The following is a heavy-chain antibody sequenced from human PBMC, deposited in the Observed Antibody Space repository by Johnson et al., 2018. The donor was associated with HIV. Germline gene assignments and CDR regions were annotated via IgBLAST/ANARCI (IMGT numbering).Heavy chain of an antibody. CDR1: GFTFSSYG. J-gene: IGHJ3*02. CDR3: ARAPEVRGIDAFDI. V-gene: IGHV3-23*04. Sequence: EKLVESGGGLVNPGGSLRLSCAASGFTFSSYGMSWVRQAPGKGLEWVPTISGSGGSTYYADSVKGRFTISRDNSKNTLYLQMNILTAEDTAVYYCARAPEVRGIDAFDIWCQGTMVTVS. CDR2: ISGSGGST. D-gene: IGHD3-10*01.